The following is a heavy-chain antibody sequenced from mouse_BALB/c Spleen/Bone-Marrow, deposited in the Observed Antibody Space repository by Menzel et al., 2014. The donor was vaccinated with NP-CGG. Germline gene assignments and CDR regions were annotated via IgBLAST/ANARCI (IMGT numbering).Heavy chain of an antibody. CDR3: ANYDVDFAY. CDR1: GYSFTGYY. Sequence: EVQLKQSGPELVKPGASVKISCKASGYSFTGYYMHWVKQSHVKSLEWIGRINPYNGATSYNQNFKDKASLTVDKSSSTAYMELHSLTSEDSSVYYCANYDVDFAYWGQGTLVTVSA. V-gene: IGHV1-31*01. CDR2: INPYNGAT. D-gene: IGHD2-4*01. J-gene: IGHJ3*01.